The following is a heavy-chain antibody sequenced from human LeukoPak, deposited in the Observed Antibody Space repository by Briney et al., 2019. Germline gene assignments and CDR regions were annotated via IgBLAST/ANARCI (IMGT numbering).Heavy chain of an antibody. CDR2: IHYSGST. J-gene: IGHJ4*02. V-gene: IGHV4-59*08. CDR1: GGSISNYY. Sequence: SETLSLTCSVSGGSISNYYWSWFRQPPGKGLEWIGYIHYSGSTNYNPSLRSRVTISVEKSKKQFSLRLTSVTAADTAVYYCASTDWNYAQWDRGILVTVSS. D-gene: IGHD1-7*01. CDR3: ASTDWNYAQ.